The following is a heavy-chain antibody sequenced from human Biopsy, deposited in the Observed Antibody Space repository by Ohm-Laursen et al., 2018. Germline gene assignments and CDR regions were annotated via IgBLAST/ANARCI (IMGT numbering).Heavy chain of an antibody. CDR3: AKGQDLRGGAEYFQH. Sequence: PSVSASRTASGYTFTGQYFPWVRQVSGQGLEWMRWINPHSGTTKFAQDFQGRVTMTRDTSITTAYMELRRLRSDDTAVYYCAKGQDLRGGAEYFQHWGQGALVTVSS. CDR2: INPHSGTT. CDR1: GYTFTGQY. D-gene: IGHD2-15*01. V-gene: IGHV1-2*02. J-gene: IGHJ1*01.